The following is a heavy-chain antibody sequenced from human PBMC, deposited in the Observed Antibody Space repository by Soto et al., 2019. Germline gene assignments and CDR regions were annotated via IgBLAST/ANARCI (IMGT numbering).Heavy chain of an antibody. D-gene: IGHD4-17*01. CDR3: ARGQATVTLGYYYYYYMDV. Sequence: ASVKVSCKASGYTFTSYDINWVRQATGQGLEWMGWMNPNSGNTGYAQKFQGRVTMTRNTSISTAYMELSSLRSEDTAVYYCARGQATVTLGYYYYYYMDVWGKGTTVTVSS. V-gene: IGHV1-8*01. CDR1: GYTFTSYD. CDR2: MNPNSGNT. J-gene: IGHJ6*03.